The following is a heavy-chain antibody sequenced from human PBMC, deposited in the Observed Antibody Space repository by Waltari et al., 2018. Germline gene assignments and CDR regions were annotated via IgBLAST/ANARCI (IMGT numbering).Heavy chain of an antibody. CDR2: IYYSGSN. CDR3: ARDMYYYDSSGPGGAFDI. V-gene: IGHV4-59*01. D-gene: IGHD3-22*01. J-gene: IGHJ3*02. CDR1: GGSISSYY. Sequence: QVQLQESGPGLVKPSETLSLTCTVSGGSISSYYWSWIRQPPGKGLEWIGYIYYSGSNNYNPSLQSRVTISVDTSKNQFSLKLSSVTAADTAVYYCARDMYYYDSSGPGGAFDIWGQGTMVTVSS.